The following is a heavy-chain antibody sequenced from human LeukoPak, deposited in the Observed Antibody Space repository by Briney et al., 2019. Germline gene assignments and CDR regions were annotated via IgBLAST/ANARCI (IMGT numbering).Heavy chain of an antibody. J-gene: IGHJ6*02. CDR3: ARDYYYGLDV. CDR1: GFTFSSYW. Sequence: GGSLRLSCAVSGFTFSSYWIHWVRQAPGKGLVWVSRFSNDEGRTVYADSVKGRFTISRDNAKNTLYLQMDSLRADDTAVYYCARDYYYGLDVWGQGTTVTVSS. CDR2: FSNDEGRT. V-gene: IGHV3-74*01.